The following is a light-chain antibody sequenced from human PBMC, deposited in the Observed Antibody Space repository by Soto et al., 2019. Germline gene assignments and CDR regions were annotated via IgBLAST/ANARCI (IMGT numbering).Light chain of an antibody. CDR3: QQRSDLVT. Sequence: EIVLTQSPATLSLSPGERATLSCRASQSVSSYLAWYQQKPGQGPRLLIYEASNRATGIPGRFSGSGSGTDFTLTISGLEPEDSAVYYCQQRSDLVTFGGGTKVEIK. J-gene: IGKJ4*01. CDR1: QSVSSY. CDR2: EAS. V-gene: IGKV3-11*01.